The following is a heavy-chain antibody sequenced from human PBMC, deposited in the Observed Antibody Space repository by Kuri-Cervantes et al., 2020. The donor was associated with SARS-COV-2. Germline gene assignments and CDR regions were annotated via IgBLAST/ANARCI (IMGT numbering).Heavy chain of an antibody. D-gene: IGHD7-27*01. V-gene: IGHV6-1*01. CDR1: GDSVSSKIAT. CDR3: ARWTNWPPDGWFDP. Sequence: SQTLSLTCAISGDSVSSKIATWNWIRQSPSRGLEWLGRTYYRSKWYDDYAVSVKSRISINPDTSKNQFSLHLNSVTPEDTAVYYCARWTNWPPDGWFDPWGQGTLVTVSS. CDR2: TYYRSKWYD. J-gene: IGHJ5*02.